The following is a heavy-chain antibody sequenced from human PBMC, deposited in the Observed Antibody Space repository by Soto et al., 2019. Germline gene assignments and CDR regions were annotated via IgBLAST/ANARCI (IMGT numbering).Heavy chain of an antibody. CDR2: IHNSGSP. D-gene: IGHD2-21*01. CDR1: GASIYNGGYF. V-gene: IGHV4-30-4*01. CDR3: ARGPTTEKGES. Sequence: QVQLQESGPGLVRPSQTLALTCSVSGASIYNGGYFWSWIRQSPGKGLEWIGHIHNSGSPYNNPSLTSRVNISAGTAMNQVSRALTSVTAADTAMYYCARGPTTEKGESWCQLILVTVSS. J-gene: IGHJ5*02.